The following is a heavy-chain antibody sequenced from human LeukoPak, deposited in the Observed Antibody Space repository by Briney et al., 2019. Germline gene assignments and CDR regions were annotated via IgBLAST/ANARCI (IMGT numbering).Heavy chain of an antibody. Sequence: GGSLRLSCAASGFTFSSYAMSWVRQAPGKGLEWVSGISGSGGSTFYADSVRGRFTISRDNSKNTLFLQMKSLRADDTAVYYCAKDLMVASNWFDPWGQGTLVTVSS. J-gene: IGHJ5*02. CDR3: AKDLMVASNWFDP. CDR2: ISGSGGST. CDR1: GFTFSSYA. D-gene: IGHD2-15*01. V-gene: IGHV3-23*01.